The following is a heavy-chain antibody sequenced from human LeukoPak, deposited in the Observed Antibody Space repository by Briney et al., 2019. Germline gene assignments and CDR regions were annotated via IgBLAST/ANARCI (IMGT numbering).Heavy chain of an antibody. CDR2: IWYDGSNK. Sequence: GGSLRLSCAASGFTFSSYGMHWVRQATGRGVEWVAVIWYDGSNKFYGVSVKGRFTISRENSKNTLYLKMNSLRAEDTAVYYCARAYSSSWYLGWGQGTLVTVSS. CDR1: GFTFSSYG. V-gene: IGHV3-33*01. CDR3: ARAYSSSWYLG. D-gene: IGHD6-13*01. J-gene: IGHJ4*02.